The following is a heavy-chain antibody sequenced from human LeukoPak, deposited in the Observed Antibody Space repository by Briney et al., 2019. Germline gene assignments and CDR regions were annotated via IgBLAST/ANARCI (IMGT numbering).Heavy chain of an antibody. D-gene: IGHD5-12*01. CDR2: IWYDGTNK. Sequence: PGGSLRLSCAASGFSFRSYGMHWVRQAPGKGLEWVAVIWYDGTNKYYADSVKGRFTISRDNSKNTLYLQMNSLRAEDTAVYYCARGLHSGYDLPDYWGQGTLVTVSS. J-gene: IGHJ4*02. V-gene: IGHV3-33*01. CDR3: ARGLHSGYDLPDY. CDR1: GFSFRSYG.